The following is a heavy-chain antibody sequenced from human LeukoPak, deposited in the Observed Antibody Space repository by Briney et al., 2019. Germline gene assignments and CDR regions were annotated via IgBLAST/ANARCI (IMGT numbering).Heavy chain of an antibody. CDR2: ISSSSSTI. Sequence: YPGGSLRLSCAASGFTFSSYAMSWVRQAPGKGLEWVSYISSSSSTIYYADTVKGRFTISRDNAKNSLYLQMNSLRAEDTAVYYCARDPYLFDYWGQGTLVTVSS. CDR3: ARDPYLFDY. V-gene: IGHV3-48*01. J-gene: IGHJ4*02. CDR1: GFTFSSYA. D-gene: IGHD2-2*01.